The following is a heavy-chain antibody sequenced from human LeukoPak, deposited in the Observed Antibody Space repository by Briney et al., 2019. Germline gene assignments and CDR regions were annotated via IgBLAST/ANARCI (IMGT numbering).Heavy chain of an antibody. CDR1: GFTFDDYA. D-gene: IGHD2-2*02. Sequence: PGGSLRLSCAASGFTFDDYAMHWVRQAPGKGLEWVSGISWNSGSIGYADSVKGRFTISRDNAKNSLYLQMNSLRAEDMALYYCAKAPGGLAAINYFDYWGQGTLVTVSS. CDR2: ISWNSGSI. J-gene: IGHJ4*02. CDR3: AKAPGGLAAINYFDY. V-gene: IGHV3-9*03.